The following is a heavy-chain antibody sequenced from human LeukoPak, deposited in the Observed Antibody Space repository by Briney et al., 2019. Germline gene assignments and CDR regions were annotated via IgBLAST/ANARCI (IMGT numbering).Heavy chain of an antibody. Sequence: PGRSLRLSCAASGFTFSSYGMHWVRQAPGKGLEWVAVISYDGSNKYYADSVKGRFTISRDNSKNTLYLQMNSLRAEDTAVYYCAKDVSPQDYYGSGRKENWFDPWGQGTLVTVSS. CDR1: GFTFSSYG. CDR2: ISYDGSNK. V-gene: IGHV3-30*18. CDR3: AKDVSPQDYYGSGRKENWFDP. J-gene: IGHJ5*02. D-gene: IGHD3-10*01.